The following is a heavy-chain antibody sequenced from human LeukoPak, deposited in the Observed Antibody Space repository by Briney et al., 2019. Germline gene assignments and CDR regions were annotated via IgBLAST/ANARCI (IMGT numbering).Heavy chain of an antibody. D-gene: IGHD2-15*01. Sequence: RSSETLSLTCAVYGGSFSGYYWSWIRQPPGKGLEWIGEINHSGSTNYNPSLKSRVTISVDKSKNQFSLKLSSVTAADTAVYYCARGRMVAATPLDYWGQGTLVTVSS. J-gene: IGHJ4*02. CDR1: GGSFSGYY. V-gene: IGHV4-34*01. CDR3: ARGRMVAATPLDY. CDR2: INHSGST.